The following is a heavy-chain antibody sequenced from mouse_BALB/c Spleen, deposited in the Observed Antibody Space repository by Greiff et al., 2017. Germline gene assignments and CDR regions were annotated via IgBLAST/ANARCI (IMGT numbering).Heavy chain of an antibody. V-gene: IGHV3-2*02. J-gene: IGHJ4*01. CDR2: ISYSGST. CDR1: GYSITSDYA. CDR3: GGYDYAMDY. D-gene: IGHD2-14*01. Sequence: EVKLMESGPGLVKPSQSLSLTCTVTGYSITSDYAWNWIRQFPGNKLEWMGYISYSGSTSYNPSLKSRISITRDTSKNQFFLQLNSVTTEDTATYYCGGYDYAMDYWGQGTSVTVSS.